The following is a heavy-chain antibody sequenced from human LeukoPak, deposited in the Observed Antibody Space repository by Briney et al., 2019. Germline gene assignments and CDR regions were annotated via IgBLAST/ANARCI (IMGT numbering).Heavy chain of an antibody. V-gene: IGHV3-53*01. J-gene: IGHJ4*02. CDR2: IYSGGST. CDR3: ARIYGSGSYYHFDY. CDR1: GYTVSSNY. Sequence: GGSLTLSCAPSGYTVSSNYMSWVREAPGEGREWCSVIYSGGSTYYADSVKGRFTISRDNSKNTLYLQRNSLRAEDTAVYYCARIYGSGSYYHFDYWGQGTLVTVSS. D-gene: IGHD3-10*01.